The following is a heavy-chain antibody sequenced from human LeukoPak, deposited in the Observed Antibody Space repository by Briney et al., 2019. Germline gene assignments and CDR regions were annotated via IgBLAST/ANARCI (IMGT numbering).Heavy chain of an antibody. CDR3: AKDLRGYSGYDYFDY. Sequence: GGSLRLSCAASGFTFSSYGMHWVRQAPGKGLEWVAVIWYDGSNKYYADSVKGRFTISRDNSKNTLYLQMNSLRAEDTAVYYCAKDLRGYSGYDYFDYWGQGTLVTVSS. V-gene: IGHV3-33*06. CDR2: IWYDGSNK. CDR1: GFTFSSYG. J-gene: IGHJ4*02. D-gene: IGHD5-12*01.